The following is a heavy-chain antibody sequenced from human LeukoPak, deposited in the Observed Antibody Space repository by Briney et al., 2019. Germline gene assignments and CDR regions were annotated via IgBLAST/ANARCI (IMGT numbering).Heavy chain of an antibody. J-gene: IGHJ4*02. D-gene: IGHD4-23*01. CDR1: GFTFSTYW. Sequence: GGSLRLSCAASGFTFSTYWMHWVRQAPGKGLVWVSRISSDGSIAINADSVEGRFTVSRDNAKNTLYLQMNSLRVVDTAVYYCARADYGGNSDFHYWGQGTLVTVSS. V-gene: IGHV3-74*01. CDR3: ARADYGGNSDFHY. CDR2: ISSDGSIA.